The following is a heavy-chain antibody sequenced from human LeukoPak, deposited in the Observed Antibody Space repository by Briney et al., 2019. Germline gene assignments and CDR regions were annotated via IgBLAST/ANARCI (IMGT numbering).Heavy chain of an antibody. J-gene: IGHJ4*02. V-gene: IGHV4-34*01. D-gene: IGHD6-13*01. Sequence: SETLSLTCAVYGGSFSGYYWSWIRQPPGKGLEWIGEINHSGSTNCNPSLKSRVTISVDTSKNQFSLKLSSVTAADTAVYYCAGGIAAAGTLGYWGQGTLVTVSS. CDR3: AGGIAAAGTLGY. CDR1: GGSFSGYY. CDR2: INHSGST.